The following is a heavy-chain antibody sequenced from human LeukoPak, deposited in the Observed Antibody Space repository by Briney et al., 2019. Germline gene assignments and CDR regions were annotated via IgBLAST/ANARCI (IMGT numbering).Heavy chain of an antibody. CDR1: GFTFSGSA. J-gene: IGHJ6*03. V-gene: IGHV3-73*01. Sequence: PGGSLRLSCAASGFTFSGSAMHWVRQASGKGLEWVGRIRSKANSYATAYAASVKGRFTISRDDSKNTAYLQMNSLKTEDTAVYYCPLSNLHYYYYMDVWGKGTTVTVSS. CDR2: IRSKANSYAT. CDR3: PLSNLHYYYYMDV.